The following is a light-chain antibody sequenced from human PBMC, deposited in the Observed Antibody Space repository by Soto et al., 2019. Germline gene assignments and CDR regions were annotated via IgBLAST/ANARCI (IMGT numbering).Light chain of an antibody. V-gene: IGKV3-20*01. J-gene: IGKJ5*01. CDR1: QSVSSDF. CDR2: GAS. CDR3: QQYGSSPIT. Sequence: EIVLTHSPVTLSLSPGEIATLSCRASQSVSSDFLAWYQEKPGQAPRLLIYGASSRATGIPDRFSGSGSGTDFTLTISRLEPEDFAVYYCQQYGSSPITFGQGTRLEIK.